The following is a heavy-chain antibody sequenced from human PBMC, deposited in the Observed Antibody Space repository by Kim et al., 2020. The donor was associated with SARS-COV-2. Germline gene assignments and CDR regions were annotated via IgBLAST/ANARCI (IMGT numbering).Heavy chain of an antibody. Sequence: GGSLRLSCAASGFTFDDYTMHWVRQAPGKGLEWVSLISWDGGSTYYADSVKGRFTISRDNSKNSLYLQMNSLRTEDTALYYCARHNSGGYSGYEFDYWGQGTLVTVSS. CDR2: ISWDGGST. D-gene: IGHD5-12*01. CDR3: ARHNSGGYSGYEFDY. CDR1: GFTFDDYT. J-gene: IGHJ4*02. V-gene: IGHV3-43*01.